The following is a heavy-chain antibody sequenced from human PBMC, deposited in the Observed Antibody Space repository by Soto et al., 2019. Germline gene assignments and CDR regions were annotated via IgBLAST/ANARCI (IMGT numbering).Heavy chain of an antibody. J-gene: IGHJ4*02. CDR3: ARAVEGADYYYVY. CDR1: GFTFSSYS. Sequence: EVQLVESGGGLVKPGGSPRLSCAASGFTFSSYSMNWVRQAPGKGLEWVSSISSSSSYIYYADSVKGRFTISRDNAKNSLYLQMNSLRAEDTAVYYCARAVEGADYYYVYWGQGTLVTVSS. D-gene: IGHD3-10*02. V-gene: IGHV3-21*01. CDR2: ISSSSSYI.